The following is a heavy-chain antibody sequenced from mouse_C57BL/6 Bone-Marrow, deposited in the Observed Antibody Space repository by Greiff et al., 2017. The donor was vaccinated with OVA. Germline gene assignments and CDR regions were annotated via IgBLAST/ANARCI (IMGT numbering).Heavy chain of an antibody. D-gene: IGHD1-1*01. V-gene: IGHV1-80*01. J-gene: IGHJ4*01. CDR3: AKPPIYYYGSSPYYAMDY. CDR1: GYAFSSYW. CDR2: IYPGDGDT. Sequence: VKLQQSGAELVKPGASVKISCKASGYAFSSYWMNWVKQRPGKGLEWIGQIYPGDGDTNYNGKFKGKATLTADKSSSTAYMQLSSLTSEDSAVYFCAKPPIYYYGSSPYYAMDYWGQGTSVTVSS.